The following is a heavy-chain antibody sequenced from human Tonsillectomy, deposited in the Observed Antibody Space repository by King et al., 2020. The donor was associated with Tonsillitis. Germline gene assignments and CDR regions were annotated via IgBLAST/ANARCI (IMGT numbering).Heavy chain of an antibody. CDR1: GGSISSYY. V-gene: IGHV4-4*07. CDR2: IYTSGST. D-gene: IGHD3-22*01. CDR3: ASRYYDSSGYYWYY. J-gene: IGHJ4*02. Sequence: VQLQESGPGLVKPSETLSLTCTVSGGSISSYYWSWIRQPAGKGLEWIGRIYTSGSTNYNPSHKSRITMSVDTSKNQFSLKLSTVTAADSAVYYCASRYYDSSGYYWYYWGQGTLVTVSS.